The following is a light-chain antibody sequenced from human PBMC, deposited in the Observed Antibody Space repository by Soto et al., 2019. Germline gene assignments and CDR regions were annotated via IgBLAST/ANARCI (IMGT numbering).Light chain of an antibody. J-gene: IGKJ3*01. V-gene: IGKV3D-7*01. Sequence: PGDRVTLSCRASQSVSSSYLTWYQQKPGQAPRLLIYGASTRATSIPARFSGSGPGTDFTLTISSLQPEDFAVYYCQQDYTRFTFGPGTKGDIK. CDR3: QQDYTRFT. CDR2: GAS. CDR1: QSVSSSY.